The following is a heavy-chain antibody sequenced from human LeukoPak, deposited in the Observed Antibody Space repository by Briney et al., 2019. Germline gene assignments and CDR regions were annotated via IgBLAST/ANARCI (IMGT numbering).Heavy chain of an antibody. V-gene: IGHV4-59*01. Sequence: PSETLSLTCTVSGGSISSYYWSWIRQPPGKGLEWIGYIYYSGSTNYNPSLKSRVTISVDTSKNQFSLKLSSVTAADTAVYYCARVGSYDAFDIWGQGPMVPVSS. CDR3: ARVGSYDAFDI. CDR1: GGSISSYY. CDR2: IYYSGST. D-gene: IGHD1-26*01. J-gene: IGHJ3*02.